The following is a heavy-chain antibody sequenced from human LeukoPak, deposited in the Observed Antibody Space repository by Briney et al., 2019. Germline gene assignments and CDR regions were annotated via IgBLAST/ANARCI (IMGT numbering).Heavy chain of an antibody. Sequence: GGSLRLSCTASGFTFSSSAMSWVRQHPGKGLEWVSAISGSGGGTYYADAVKGRFTISRDNSKNTLYLQMNSLRAEDTAVYYCAKQPSALAGTYDYWGQGTQVTVSS. J-gene: IGHJ4*02. V-gene: IGHV3-23*01. CDR2: ISGSGGGT. CDR1: GFTFSSSA. CDR3: AKQPSALAGTYDY. D-gene: IGHD6-19*01.